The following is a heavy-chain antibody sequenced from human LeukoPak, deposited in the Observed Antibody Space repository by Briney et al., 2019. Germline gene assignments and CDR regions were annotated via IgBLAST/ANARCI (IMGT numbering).Heavy chain of an antibody. CDR2: IYYSGST. J-gene: IGHJ3*02. CDR3: ALEPSGGIVGAFDI. Sequence: SETLSLTCTVSGGSVSSGSYYWSWIRQPPGKGLEWIGYIYYSGSTNYNPSLKSRVTISVDTSKNQFSLKLSSVTAADTAVYDCALEPSGGIVGAFDIWGQGTMVTVSS. CDR1: GGSVSSGSYY. V-gene: IGHV4-61*01. D-gene: IGHD2-15*01.